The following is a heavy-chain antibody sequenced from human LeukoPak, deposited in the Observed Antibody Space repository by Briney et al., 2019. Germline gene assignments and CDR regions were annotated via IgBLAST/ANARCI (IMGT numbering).Heavy chain of an antibody. D-gene: IGHD3-22*01. V-gene: IGHV3-21*01. Sequence: GGSLRLSCAASGFTFSSYSMNWVRQAPGKGLEWVSSISTSSSYIYYADSVKGRFTISRDNAKNSLYLQMNRLRAEDTAVYYCARDLDSSGYYPLGYWGQGTLVTVSS. J-gene: IGHJ4*02. CDR2: ISTSSSYI. CDR3: ARDLDSSGYYPLGY. CDR1: GFTFSSYS.